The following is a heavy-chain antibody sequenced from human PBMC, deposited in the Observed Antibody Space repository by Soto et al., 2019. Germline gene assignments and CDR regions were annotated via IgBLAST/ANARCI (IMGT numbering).Heavy chain of an antibody. Sequence: QLQLQESGPGLVKPSETLSLTCTVSGGSISSSSYYWGWIRQPPGKGLEWIGSIYYSGSTYYNPSLKGQVTISVDTSKNQFSLQLSSVTAADTAVYYCARPAETYYYDSSGYGDAFDIWGQGTMVTVSS. D-gene: IGHD3-22*01. J-gene: IGHJ3*02. CDR1: GGSISSSSYY. CDR3: ARPAETYYYDSSGYGDAFDI. CDR2: IYYSGST. V-gene: IGHV4-39*01.